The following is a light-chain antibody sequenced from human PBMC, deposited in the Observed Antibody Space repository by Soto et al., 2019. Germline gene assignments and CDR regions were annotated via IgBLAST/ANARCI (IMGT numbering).Light chain of an antibody. V-gene: IGKV2D-29*01. J-gene: IGKJ4*01. Sequence: EIVLTQTPLSLSVTPGQPASISCKSSHNLRHSDGRTYVYWYVQRPGQPPQLLIYEISNRFSGVPERVGGQRGRTDFPLEVRRVEAWDVGIYYCMQTIQLPLNFGGGTKVEIK. CDR3: MQTIQLPLN. CDR1: HNLRHSDGRTY. CDR2: EIS.